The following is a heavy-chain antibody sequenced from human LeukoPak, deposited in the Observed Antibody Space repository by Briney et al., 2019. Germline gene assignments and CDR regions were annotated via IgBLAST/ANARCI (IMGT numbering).Heavy chain of an antibody. CDR3: ARAGISGSYHYFDY. V-gene: IGHV4-61*01. J-gene: IGHJ4*02. CDR2: IYYSGST. D-gene: IGHD1-26*01. Sequence: SETLSLTCTVSGGSFSNSSYYWSWIRQPPGKGLEWIGYIYYSGSTNYNPSLKSRVTISVDTSKNQFSLKLSSVTAADTAVYYCARAGISGSYHYFDYWGQGTLVTVSS. CDR1: GGSFSNSSYY.